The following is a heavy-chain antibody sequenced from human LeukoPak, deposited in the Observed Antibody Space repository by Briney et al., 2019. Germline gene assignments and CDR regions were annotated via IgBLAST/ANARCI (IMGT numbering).Heavy chain of an antibody. CDR2: IYTSGST. Sequence: SETLSLTCTVSGGSISSYYWGWVRQSAGKGLEWIGRIYTSGSTNYNTSLKSRVTMSVDTSKNQLSLKLRSVTAADTAVYYCAKEGYCSGGSCYSYYYYYYMDVWGKGTTVTISS. CDR1: GGSISSYY. D-gene: IGHD2-15*01. CDR3: AKEGYCSGGSCYSYYYYYYMDV. J-gene: IGHJ6*03. V-gene: IGHV4-4*07.